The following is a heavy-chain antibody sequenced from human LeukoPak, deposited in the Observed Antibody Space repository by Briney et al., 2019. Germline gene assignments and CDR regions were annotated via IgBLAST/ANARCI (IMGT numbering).Heavy chain of an antibody. CDR2: ISSSSRTI. Sequence: PGGSLRLSCAASGFTFSSYNMNWVRQAPGKGLEWVSHISSSSRTIYYADPVKGRFTISRDNAKNSLYLQMNSLRAEDTAVYYCTREAPTTVITLDYWGRGTLVTVSS. J-gene: IGHJ4*02. CDR1: GFTFSSYN. CDR3: TREAPTTVITLDY. V-gene: IGHV3-48*01. D-gene: IGHD4-17*01.